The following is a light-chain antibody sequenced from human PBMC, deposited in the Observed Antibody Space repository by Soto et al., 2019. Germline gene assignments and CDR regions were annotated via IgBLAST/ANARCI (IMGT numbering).Light chain of an antibody. CDR2: GAS. V-gene: IGKV3-15*01. CDR1: QSVSSN. Sequence: IVMTQSPATLSVSPGERATLSCRASQSVSSNLAWYQQKPGQAPRLLIYGASTRATDMPGRFSGRGAGAEFTLTISSLQSEDFAVYYCQQYRSWPRTFGQRTKVDIK. CDR3: QQYRSWPRT. J-gene: IGKJ1*01.